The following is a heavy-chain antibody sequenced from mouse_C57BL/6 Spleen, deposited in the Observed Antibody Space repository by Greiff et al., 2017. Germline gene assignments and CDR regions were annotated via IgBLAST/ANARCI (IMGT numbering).Heavy chain of an antibody. CDR3: ARSRIYYYYDEAYAMDY. CDR1: GYTFTDYY. Sequence: EVQLQQSGPELVKPGASVKISCKASGYTFTDYYMNWVKQSHGKSLEWIGDINPNNGGTSYNQKFKGKATLTVDKSSSTAYMELRSLTSEDSAVYYCARSRIYYYYDEAYAMDYWGQGTSVTVSS. CDR2: INPNNGGT. V-gene: IGHV1-26*01. J-gene: IGHJ4*01. D-gene: IGHD2-4*01.